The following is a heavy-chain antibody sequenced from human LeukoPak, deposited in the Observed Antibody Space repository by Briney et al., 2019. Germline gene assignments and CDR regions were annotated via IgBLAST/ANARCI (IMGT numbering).Heavy chain of an antibody. CDR3: ARGSSAFYYLDY. D-gene: IGHD6-13*01. Sequence: GGSLRLSCAASGFTFGSYGMSWVRQAPGKGLQWVSAISGSGGSTHYADSVKGRFTISRDNSNNALYLQMNNLRAEDTAVYYCARGSSAFYYLDYWGQGTLVTVSS. CDR1: GFTFGSYG. V-gene: IGHV3-23*01. CDR2: ISGSGGST. J-gene: IGHJ4*02.